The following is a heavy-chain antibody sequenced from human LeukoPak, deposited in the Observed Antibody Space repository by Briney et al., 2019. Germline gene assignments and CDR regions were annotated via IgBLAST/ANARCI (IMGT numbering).Heavy chain of an antibody. D-gene: IGHD2-21*01. V-gene: IGHV4-34*01. CDR2: INHRGST. Sequence: SETLSLTCAVYGGSFSGDSWSWIRQPPGKGLEWIGEINHRGSTNYNSSLESRVTISVDTSKNQLSLKLSSVTAADTAVYYCARHEPYVLWYFDYWGQGTLVTVSS. CDR1: GGSFSGDS. J-gene: IGHJ4*02. CDR3: ARHEPYVLWYFDY.